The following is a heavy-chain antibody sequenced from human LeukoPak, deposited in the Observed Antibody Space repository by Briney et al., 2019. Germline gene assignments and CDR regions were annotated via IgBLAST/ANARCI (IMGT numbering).Heavy chain of an antibody. CDR3: AKSNTVTTTMFDY. Sequence: GGSLRFSCAASGFTFSSYAMSWVRQAPGKGLEWVSAISGSGGSTYYADSVKGRFTISRDNSKNTLYLQMNSLRAEDTAVYYCAKSNTVTTTMFDYWGQGTLVTVSS. D-gene: IGHD4-17*01. CDR2: ISGSGGST. J-gene: IGHJ4*02. CDR1: GFTFSSYA. V-gene: IGHV3-23*01.